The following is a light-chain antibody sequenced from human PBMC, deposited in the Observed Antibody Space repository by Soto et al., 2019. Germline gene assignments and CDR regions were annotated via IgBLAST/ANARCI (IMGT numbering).Light chain of an antibody. V-gene: IGKV3-11*01. CDR2: DAS. J-gene: IGKJ4*01. Sequence: EIVLTQSPATVSLSPGERVTLSCRASQSVNIYLAWYQQKPGQAPRLLIYDASNRATGVPARFSGSGSGTDFTHTISSLESEDFAIYYCQQRANWPLTFGGGTKVEIK. CDR3: QQRANWPLT. CDR1: QSVNIY.